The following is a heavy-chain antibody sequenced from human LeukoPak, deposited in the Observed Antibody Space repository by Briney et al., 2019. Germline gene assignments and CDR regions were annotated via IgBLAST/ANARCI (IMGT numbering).Heavy chain of an antibody. CDR1: GGSISSGDYY. D-gene: IGHD3-22*01. CDR2: IYYSGST. CDR3: ARGPAGGYYDSSGYPNGGYFDY. V-gene: IGHV4-30-4*01. Sequence: SETLSLTCTVSGGSISSGDYYWSWIRQPPGKGLEWIGYIYYSGSTYYNPSLKSRVTISVDTSKNQFSLRLSSVTAADTAVYYCARGPAGGYYDSSGYPNGGYFDYWGQGTLVTVSS. J-gene: IGHJ4*02.